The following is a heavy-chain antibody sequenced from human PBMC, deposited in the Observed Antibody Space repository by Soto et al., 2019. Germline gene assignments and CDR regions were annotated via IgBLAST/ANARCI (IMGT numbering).Heavy chain of an antibody. Sequence: EVQLVESGGGLVKPGGSLRLSCAASGFTFSSYSMNWVRQAPGKGLEWVSSISSSSSYIYYADSVKGRFTISRDNAKNSLYLQMNSLRDEDTAVYYCARGSRSARMNYYYYYMDVWGKGTTVTVSS. D-gene: IGHD6-6*01. CDR3: ARGSRSARMNYYYYYMDV. CDR1: GFTFSSYS. V-gene: IGHV3-21*01. CDR2: ISSSSSYI. J-gene: IGHJ6*03.